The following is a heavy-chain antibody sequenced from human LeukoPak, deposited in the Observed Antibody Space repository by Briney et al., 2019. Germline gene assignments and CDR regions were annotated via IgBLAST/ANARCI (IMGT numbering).Heavy chain of an antibody. CDR2: IRSKAYGGTT. J-gene: IGHJ4*02. CDR1: GFTFGDYA. V-gene: IGHV3-49*04. Sequence: GGSLRLSCTASGFTFGDYAMSWVRQAPGKGLEWVGFIRSKAYGGTTEYAASVKGRFTISRDDSKSIAYLQMNSLKTEDTAVYYCTRDPTSDDSSGYYETEYYFDYWGQGTLVTVPS. D-gene: IGHD3-22*01. CDR3: TRDPTSDDSSGYYETEYYFDY.